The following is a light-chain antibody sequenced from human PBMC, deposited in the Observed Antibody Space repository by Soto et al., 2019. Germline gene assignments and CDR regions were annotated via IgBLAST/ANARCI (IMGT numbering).Light chain of an antibody. CDR1: SSNVGAGYD. CDR3: QSYDSSLNSRV. Sequence: QSVLTQPPSVSGAPGQRVTMSCTGSSSNVGAGYDVHRYQHLPGTAPKLLIYANNNRPSGVPDRFSGSKSGTSASLAISGLQAEDEADYYCQSYDSSLNSRVFGGGTKVTVL. J-gene: IGLJ2*01. V-gene: IGLV1-40*01. CDR2: ANN.